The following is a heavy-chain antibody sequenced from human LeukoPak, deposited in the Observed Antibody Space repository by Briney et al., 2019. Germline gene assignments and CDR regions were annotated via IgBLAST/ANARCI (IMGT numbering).Heavy chain of an antibody. J-gene: IGHJ4*02. V-gene: IGHV3-11*04. CDR2: ISSSGTTI. CDR3: ARVRGSYCSDY. CDR1: GFTFGDYY. D-gene: IGHD1-26*01. Sequence: PGGSLRLSCAASGFTFGDYYMSWIRQAPGKGLEWVSYISSSGTTIHYADSVKGRFTISRDNAKNSLYLQMNALIAEDTAVYYCARVRGSYCSDYWGQGTLVTVSS.